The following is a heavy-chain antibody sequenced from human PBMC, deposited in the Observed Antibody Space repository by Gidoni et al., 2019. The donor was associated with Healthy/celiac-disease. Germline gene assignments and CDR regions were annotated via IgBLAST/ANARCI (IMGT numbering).Heavy chain of an antibody. CDR1: GYSFTSYW. J-gene: IGHJ6*02. D-gene: IGHD3-3*01. Sequence: EVQLVQSGAEVKKPGESLKISCKGSGYSFTSYWIGWVRQMPGKGLEWMGIIYPGDSDTRYSPSFQGQVTISADKSISTAYLQWSSLKASDTAMYYCARQRYDFWSGYFNYYYYGMDVWGQGTTVTVSS. V-gene: IGHV5-51*01. CDR3: ARQRYDFWSGYFNYYYYGMDV. CDR2: IYPGDSDT.